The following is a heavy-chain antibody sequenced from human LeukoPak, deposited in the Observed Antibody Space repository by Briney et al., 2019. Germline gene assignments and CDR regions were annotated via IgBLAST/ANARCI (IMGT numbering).Heavy chain of an antibody. J-gene: IGHJ4*02. CDR1: GGSISSGGYY. CDR3: ARESRNDYGDYYFDY. D-gene: IGHD4-17*01. CDR2: IYYSGST. V-gene: IGHV4-31*03. Sequence: SETLSLTCTVSGGSISSGGYYWSWIRQHPGKGLEWIGYIYYSGSTYYNPSLKSRVTISVDTSKDQFSLKLSSVTAADTAVYYCARESRNDYGDYYFDYWGQGTLVTVSS.